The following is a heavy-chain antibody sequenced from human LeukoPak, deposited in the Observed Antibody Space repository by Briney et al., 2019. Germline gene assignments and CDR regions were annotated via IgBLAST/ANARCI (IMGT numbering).Heavy chain of an antibody. CDR2: IYTSGST. V-gene: IGHV4-61*02. J-gene: IGHJ3*02. CDR1: GGSISSGGYS. CDR3: ARDSPLRLKTFDI. Sequence: SQTLSLTCAVSGGSISSGGYSWSWIRQPAGKGLEWIGRIYTSGSTNYNPSLKSRVTMSVDTSKNQFSLKLSSVTAADTAVYYCARDSPLRLKTFDIWGQGTMVTVSS.